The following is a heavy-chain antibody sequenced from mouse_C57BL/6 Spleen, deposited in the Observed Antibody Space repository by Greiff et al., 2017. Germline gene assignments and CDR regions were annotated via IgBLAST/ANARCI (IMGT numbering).Heavy chain of an antibody. J-gene: IGHJ1*03. V-gene: IGHV14-2*01. Sequence: VQLQQSGAELVKPGASVKLSCTASGFNIKGYYMHWVKQRTEQGLEWIGRIDPEDGETKYAPKFQGKATLTADTSSNTAYLQLSSLTSDDTAVYYWARTVYYGSSYDWYFDVWGTGTTVTVSS. CDR1: GFNIKGYY. CDR2: IDPEDGET. CDR3: ARTVYYGSSYDWYFDV. D-gene: IGHD1-1*01.